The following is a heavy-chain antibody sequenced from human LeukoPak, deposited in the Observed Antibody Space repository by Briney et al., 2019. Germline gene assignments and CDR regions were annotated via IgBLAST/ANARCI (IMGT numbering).Heavy chain of an antibody. D-gene: IGHD5-18*01. CDR3: ARDRIQLWLMNNWFDP. Sequence: ASVKVSCKASGYTFTSYGISWVRQAPGQGPEWMGWISAYNGNTNYAQKLQGRVTMTTDTSTSTAYMELRSLRSDDTAVYYCARDRIQLWLMNNWFDPWGQGTLVTVSS. CDR1: GYTFTSYG. J-gene: IGHJ5*02. V-gene: IGHV1-18*01. CDR2: ISAYNGNT.